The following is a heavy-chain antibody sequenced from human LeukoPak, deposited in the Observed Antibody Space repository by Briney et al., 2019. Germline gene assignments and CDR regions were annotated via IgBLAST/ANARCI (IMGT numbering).Heavy chain of an antibody. CDR1: GFTFSSYG. V-gene: IGHV3-33*01. J-gene: IGHJ4*02. Sequence: GGSLRLSCAASGFTFSSYGMHWVRQAPGKGLEWVAVIWYDGSNKYYADSVKGRFTISRDNSKNTLYLQMNSLRAEDTAVYYCARDLITMVRGVLKKNYFDYWGQGTLVTVSS. CDR3: ARDLITMVRGVLKKNYFDY. D-gene: IGHD3-10*01. CDR2: IWYDGSNK.